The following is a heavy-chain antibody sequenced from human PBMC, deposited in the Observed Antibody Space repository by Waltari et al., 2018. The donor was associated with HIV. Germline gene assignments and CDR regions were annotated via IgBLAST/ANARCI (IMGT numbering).Heavy chain of an antibody. J-gene: IGHJ4*02. CDR2: LKSETEGATG. CDR1: GLTVSNAW. V-gene: IGHV3-15*01. CDR3: VTDYPFAHD. Sequence: EVQLVESGGGLVKPGGSLRISCAASGLTVSNAWMNWVGQGPGRGPEWMARLKSETEGATGDDTAAVKGRFTISRDDSKNTLYLQMNSLKIEDTGVYYCVTDYPFAHDWGRGTLVTVSS.